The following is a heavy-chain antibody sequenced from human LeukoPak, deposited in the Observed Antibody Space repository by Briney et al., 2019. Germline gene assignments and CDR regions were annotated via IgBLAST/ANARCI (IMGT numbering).Heavy chain of an antibody. CDR1: GYTFTGYY. Sequence: ASVKVSCKASGYTFTGYYMHWVRQAPGQGLEWMGWINPNSGGTNYTQKFRGRVTMTRDSSISTAYMELSSLRSDDTAVYYCARDQNYYGSESYYNVDYWGQGTLVTVSS. CDR2: INPNSGGT. D-gene: IGHD3-10*01. CDR3: ARDQNYYGSESYYNVDY. J-gene: IGHJ4*02. V-gene: IGHV1-2*02.